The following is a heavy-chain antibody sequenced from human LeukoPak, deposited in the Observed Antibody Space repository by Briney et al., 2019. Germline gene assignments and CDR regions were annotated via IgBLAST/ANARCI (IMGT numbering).Heavy chain of an antibody. Sequence: GGSLRLSCAASGFTFSSYAMSWVRQAPGKGLEWVSAISGSGGSTYYADSVKGRFTISRDNSKNTLYLQMNGLRAEDTAVYYCAKGFGDYYYYYGMDVWGQGTTVTVSS. J-gene: IGHJ6*02. D-gene: IGHD3-10*01. CDR1: GFTFSSYA. CDR2: ISGSGGST. CDR3: AKGFGDYYYYYGMDV. V-gene: IGHV3-23*01.